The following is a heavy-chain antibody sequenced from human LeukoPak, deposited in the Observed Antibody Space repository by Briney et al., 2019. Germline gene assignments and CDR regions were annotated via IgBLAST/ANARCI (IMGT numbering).Heavy chain of an antibody. CDR1: GYSISSGYY. Sequence: SETLSLTCTVSGYSISSGYYWGWIRQPPGKGLEWIGSIYHSGSTYYNPSLKSRVTISVDTSKNQFSLKLSSVTAADTAVYYCAREVVVAATQYAFDIWGQGTMVTVSS. J-gene: IGHJ3*02. CDR3: AREVVVAATQYAFDI. V-gene: IGHV4-38-2*02. D-gene: IGHD2-15*01. CDR2: IYHSGST.